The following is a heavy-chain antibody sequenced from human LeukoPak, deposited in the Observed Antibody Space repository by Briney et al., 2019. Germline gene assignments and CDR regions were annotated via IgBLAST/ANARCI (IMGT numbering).Heavy chain of an antibody. CDR3: ARDGSHYYDSSGPRGMDV. Sequence: GGSLRLSCAASGFTFSDYYMSWIRQAPGKGLERVSYISSSSSYTNYADSVKGRFTISRDNAKNSLYLQMNSLRAEDTAVYYCARDGSHYYDSSGPRGMDVWGQGTVVTVSS. D-gene: IGHD3-22*01. CDR1: GFTFSDYY. J-gene: IGHJ6*02. V-gene: IGHV3-11*05. CDR2: ISSSSSYT.